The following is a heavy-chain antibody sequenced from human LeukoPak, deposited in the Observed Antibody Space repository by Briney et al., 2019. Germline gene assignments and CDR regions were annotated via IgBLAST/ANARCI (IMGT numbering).Heavy chain of an antibody. Sequence: PGGSLRLSCAASGFTFSDYYMSWIRQAPGKGLEWVSYISSSGSIIDYADSVRGRFTISRDNAKNSLYLQMNGLRAEDTVVYYCTSPPLGYCSTTSCLQYFEQWGQGTLVTVSS. CDR2: ISSSGSII. D-gene: IGHD2-2*01. CDR1: GFTFSDYY. V-gene: IGHV3-11*04. J-gene: IGHJ1*01. CDR3: TSPPLGYCSTTSCLQYFEQ.